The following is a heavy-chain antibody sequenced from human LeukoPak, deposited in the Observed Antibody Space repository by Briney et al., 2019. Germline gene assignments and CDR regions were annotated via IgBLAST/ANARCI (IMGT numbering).Heavy chain of an antibody. CDR3: AMRYCRVGSCYFQN. Sequence: GASVKVSRKASGYTFTNYDIHWVRQASGQGLEWMGWMNPNNGQTVYAQKFQGRVTMTRNIPITTAYMELDRLTSEDTAEYYCAMRYCRVGSCYFQNWGQGTPVTVSS. CDR2: MNPNNGQT. CDR1: GYTFTNYD. J-gene: IGHJ4*02. D-gene: IGHD2-15*01. V-gene: IGHV1-8*01.